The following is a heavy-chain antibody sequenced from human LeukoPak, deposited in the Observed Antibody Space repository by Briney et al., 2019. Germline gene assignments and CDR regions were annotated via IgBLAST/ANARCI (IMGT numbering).Heavy chain of an antibody. CDR2: ISGSGGST. J-gene: IGHJ4*02. CDR1: GFTFSSYG. Sequence: PGGSLRLSCAASGFTFSSYGMSWVRQAPGKGLEWVSAISGSGGSTYYADSVKGRFTISRDNSKNTLYLQMNSLRAEDTAVYYCARDLVGSHTSYSSGAWDYWGQGTLVTVSS. D-gene: IGHD3-9*01. CDR3: ARDLVGSHTSYSSGAWDY. V-gene: IGHV3-23*01.